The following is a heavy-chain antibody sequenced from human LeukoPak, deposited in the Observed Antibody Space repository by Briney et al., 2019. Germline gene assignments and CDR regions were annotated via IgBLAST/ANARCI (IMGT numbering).Heavy chain of an antibody. CDR2: IIPILGIA. Sequence: ASVKVSCKASGGTFSSYAISWVRQAPGQGLEWMGRIIPILGIANYAQKFQGRVTITADKSTSTAYMELSSLRSEDTAVYYCARERGGDYSRTFDYWGQGTLVTVSS. CDR3: ARERGGDYSRTFDY. J-gene: IGHJ4*02. V-gene: IGHV1-69*04. CDR1: GGTFSSYA. D-gene: IGHD6-13*01.